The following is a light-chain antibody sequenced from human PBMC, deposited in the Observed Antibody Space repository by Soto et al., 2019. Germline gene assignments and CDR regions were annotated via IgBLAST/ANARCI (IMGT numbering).Light chain of an antibody. V-gene: IGKV3-20*01. Sequence: IVLTQSPGTLSLSPGERATLSCRASQTGNNNYLAWYQHKSGQAPRLLIYGVYTRASGIPDRFSGSGSGTEFTLTITRLEPEDSAVYFGQHYGYSQWTFVQGTKVESK. CDR1: QTGNNNY. CDR3: QHYGYSQWT. J-gene: IGKJ1*01. CDR2: GVY.